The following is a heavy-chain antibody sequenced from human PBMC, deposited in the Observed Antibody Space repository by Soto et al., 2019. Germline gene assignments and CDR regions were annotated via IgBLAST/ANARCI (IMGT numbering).Heavy chain of an antibody. V-gene: IGHV3-23*01. D-gene: IGHD6-19*01. Sequence: GGSLRLSCAASGFTFSSYAMSWVRQAPGKGLEWVSAISGSGGSTYYADSVKGRFTISRDNSKNTLYLQMNSLRAEDTAVYYCAKGPGYSSGWYVFPPEYFQHWGQGTLVTVSS. CDR2: ISGSGGST. CDR1: GFTFSSYA. CDR3: AKGPGYSSGWYVFPPEYFQH. J-gene: IGHJ1*01.